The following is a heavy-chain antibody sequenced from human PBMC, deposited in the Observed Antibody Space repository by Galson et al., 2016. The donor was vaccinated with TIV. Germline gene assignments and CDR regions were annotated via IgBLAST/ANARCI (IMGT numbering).Heavy chain of an antibody. CDR1: RLTVSDNY. CDR3: ARERRHCGNECYLYYYFGMDV. V-gene: IGHV3-66*02. J-gene: IGHJ6*02. Sequence: SLRLSCAASRLTVSDNYMTWVRQAPGKGLEWVSLIYDDGSTTYAESVKGRFTISRDRSTNMVYLQMNNLRAEDTAVYYCARERRHCGNECYLYYYFGMDVWGLGTTVTVS. CDR2: IYDDGST. D-gene: IGHD2-21*01.